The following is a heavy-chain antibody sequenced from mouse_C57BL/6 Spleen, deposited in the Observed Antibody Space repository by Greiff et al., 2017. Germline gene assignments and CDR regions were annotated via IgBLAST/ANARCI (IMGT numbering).Heavy chain of an antibody. Sequence: EVQLQESGPGLVKPSQSLSLTCSVTGYSITSGYYWNWIRQFPGNKLEWMGYISYDGSNNYNPSLKNRISITRDTSKNQFLLKLNSVTTEDTDTYYCSRGGTCFWFAYWGQGTLVTVSA. CDR1: GYSITSGYY. V-gene: IGHV3-6*01. CDR3: SRGGTCFWFAY. J-gene: IGHJ3*01. D-gene: IGHD5-1*01. CDR2: ISYDGSN.